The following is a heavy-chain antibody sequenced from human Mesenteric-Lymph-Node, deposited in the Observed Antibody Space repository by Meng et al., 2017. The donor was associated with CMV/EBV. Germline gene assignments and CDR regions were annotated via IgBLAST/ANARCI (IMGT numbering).Heavy chain of an antibody. CDR2: INPRGGST. Sequence: FGSFYMPWGRRAPGQGLEWMGVINPRGGSTTYAQKFQGRVTITVDSSTSTVYLDLSSLTSEDTAMYYCARDPGRYYGSGTYSHFDYWGQGTLVTVSS. CDR1: FGSFY. CDR3: ARDPGRYYGSGTYSHFDY. D-gene: IGHD3-10*01. J-gene: IGHJ4*02. V-gene: IGHV1-46*01.